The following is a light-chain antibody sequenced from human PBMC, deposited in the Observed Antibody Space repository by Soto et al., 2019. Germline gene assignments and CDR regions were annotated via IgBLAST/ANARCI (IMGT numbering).Light chain of an antibody. CDR1: SSDVGGYNY. J-gene: IGLJ1*01. CDR3: SSSTSSSTRV. V-gene: IGLV2-14*01. Sequence: QSALTQPASVSGSPGQSITISCTGTSSDVGGYNYVSWYQQHPGKAPKLMIYEVSNRPSGVSNRFSGSKSGNTASLTISGLQAEDEADYYCSSSTSSSTRVFVTGTKLTVL. CDR2: EVS.